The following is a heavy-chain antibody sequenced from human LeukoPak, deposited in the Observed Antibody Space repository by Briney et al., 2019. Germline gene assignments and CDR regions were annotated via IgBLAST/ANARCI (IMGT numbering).Heavy chain of an antibody. J-gene: IGHJ4*02. D-gene: IGHD4-23*01. CDR2: IKTKTDGGTT. Sequence: GGFLRLSCAASGFTFSNAWLTWVRQAPGKGLEWVGLIKTKTDGGTTDYAAPVKGRFTISRDNAKNSLYLQMNSLRAEDTAVYYCANYDKPFYGGNSGTVVGSFDYWGQGTLVTVSS. V-gene: IGHV3-15*01. CDR3: ANYDKPFYGGNSGTVVGSFDY. CDR1: GFTFSNAW.